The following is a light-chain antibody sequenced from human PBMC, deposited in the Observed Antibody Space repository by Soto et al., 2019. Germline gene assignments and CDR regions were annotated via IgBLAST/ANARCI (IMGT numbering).Light chain of an antibody. CDR1: QGVGRF. V-gene: IGKV3-11*01. CDR3: QQRGGWPLT. J-gene: IGKJ4*01. Sequence: EIVLTQSPATLSLSPGERAALSCRASQGVGRFLAWYQQKPGQAPRLLIYDASNRATGIPARFSGSGSGTDFTLAIINLEPEELVVYYCQQRGGWPLTFGGGTKVEIK. CDR2: DAS.